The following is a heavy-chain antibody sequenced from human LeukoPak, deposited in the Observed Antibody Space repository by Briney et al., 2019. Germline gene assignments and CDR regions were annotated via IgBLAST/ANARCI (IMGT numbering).Heavy chain of an antibody. Sequence: PSETLSLTCIVSGDSIRSHYWNWIRQAPGKALEWIGHIHNNGDIAYNFSLKSRVTISMDTSKNQFSLKLSSVTAADTAVYYCGRWGYFDSGNYFVVDYWGQGTVVTVSS. V-gene: IGHV4-59*11. CDR3: GRWGYFDSGNYFVVDY. D-gene: IGHD3-22*01. CDR2: IHNNGDI. CDR1: GDSIRSHY. J-gene: IGHJ4*02.